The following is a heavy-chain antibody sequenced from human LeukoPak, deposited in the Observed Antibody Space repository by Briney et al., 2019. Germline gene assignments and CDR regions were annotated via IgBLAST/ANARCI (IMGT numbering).Heavy chain of an antibody. CDR3: ARDREYYFDY. CDR1: GGTFSSYA. Sequence: ASVKVSCKASGGTFSSYAISWVRQAPGQGLEWMGRIIPIFGTANYAQKFQGRVTITADKSTSTAYMELSSLRSEDTAVYYCARDREYYFDYWGQGTLVTVSS. V-gene: IGHV1-69*06. J-gene: IGHJ4*02. CDR2: IIPIFGTA.